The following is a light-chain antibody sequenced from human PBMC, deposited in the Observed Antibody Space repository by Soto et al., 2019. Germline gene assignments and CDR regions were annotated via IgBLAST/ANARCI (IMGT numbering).Light chain of an antibody. Sequence: IQMPQSPSSLSASVGDRVTITCQASQDITIYLHWYQHKPGKAPKLLTYDASNLETGVPSRFSGSGSGTHFTFTTSSLQPEDIATYYWQQEDSPPLFIFGPGNNVYIK. V-gene: IGKV1-33*01. CDR2: DAS. J-gene: IGKJ3*01. CDR3: QQEDSPPLFI. CDR1: QDITIY.